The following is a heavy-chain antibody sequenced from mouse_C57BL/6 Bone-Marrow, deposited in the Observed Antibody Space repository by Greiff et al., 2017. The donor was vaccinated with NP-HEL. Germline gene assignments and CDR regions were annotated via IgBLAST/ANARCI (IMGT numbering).Heavy chain of an antibody. CDR2: IDPSDSYT. V-gene: IGHV1-50*01. CDR3: ARWKDYYGSSFYWYFDV. D-gene: IGHD1-1*01. Sequence: VQLQQPGAELVKPGASVKLSCKASGYTFTSYWMQWVKQRPGQGLEWIGEIDPSDSYTNYNQKFKGKATLTVDTSSSTAYMQLSSLTSEDSAVYYCARWKDYYGSSFYWYFDVWGTGTKVTVSS. J-gene: IGHJ1*03. CDR1: GYTFTSYW.